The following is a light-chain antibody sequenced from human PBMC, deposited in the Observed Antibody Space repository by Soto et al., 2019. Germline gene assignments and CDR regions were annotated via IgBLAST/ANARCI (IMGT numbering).Light chain of an antibody. CDR3: ISYAGSNTLV. Sequence: QSALTQPPSASGSPGQSVTISCTGTSSDVGAYNYVSWYQQHPGKAPKLMIYEITKRPSGVPDRFSGSKSGNTASLTVSGLQAEDEADYYCISYAGSNTLVFGGGTKLTVL. V-gene: IGLV2-8*01. CDR2: EIT. J-gene: IGLJ2*01. CDR1: SSDVGAYNY.